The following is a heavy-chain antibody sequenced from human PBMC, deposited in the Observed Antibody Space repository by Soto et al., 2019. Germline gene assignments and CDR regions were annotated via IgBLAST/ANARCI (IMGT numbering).Heavy chain of an antibody. CDR1: GFTFSNYA. V-gene: IGHV3-23*01. CDR2: FSSGGGGT. J-gene: IGHJ4*02. Sequence: GGSLRLSCTASGFTFSNYAMSWVRQAPGKGLEWVSTFSSGGGGTYYADSVKRRFTISRDNSKNTLSLQMNSLRAEDTAVYYCTKANRYCSGANCFTFDYWGRGTLVTVSS. D-gene: IGHD2-15*01. CDR3: TKANRYCSGANCFTFDY.